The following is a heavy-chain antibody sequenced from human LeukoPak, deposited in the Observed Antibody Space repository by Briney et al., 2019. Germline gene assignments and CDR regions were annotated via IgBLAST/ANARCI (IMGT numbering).Heavy chain of an antibody. V-gene: IGHV4-59*04. CDR1: GGSISSYY. D-gene: IGHD5-18*01. J-gene: IGHJ4*02. Sequence: SETLSLTCTVSGGSISSYYWSWIRQPPGKGLEWIGYIYHRGGTYYNPSLKSRVTLSVDRSKNQFSLTLSSVTAADTAVYFCARGGYNYPFFDHWGQGALVTVSS. CDR2: IYHRGGT. CDR3: ARGGYNYPFFDH.